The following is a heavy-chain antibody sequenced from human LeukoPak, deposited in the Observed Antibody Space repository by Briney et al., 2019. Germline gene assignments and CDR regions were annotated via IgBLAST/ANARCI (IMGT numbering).Heavy chain of an antibody. J-gene: IGHJ4*02. CDR2: ISHSGSAE. CDR1: GFSFSSYS. V-gene: IGHV3-48*01. Sequence: PGGSLRLSCAASGFSFSSYSMNWVRQAPGKGLEWISYISHSGSAEHYTDSVKGRFTTSRDNAKNALYLQMNSLRAEDTAVYFCARDYVFAFDYWSQGTLVTVSS. D-gene: IGHD3-10*02. CDR3: ARDYVFAFDY.